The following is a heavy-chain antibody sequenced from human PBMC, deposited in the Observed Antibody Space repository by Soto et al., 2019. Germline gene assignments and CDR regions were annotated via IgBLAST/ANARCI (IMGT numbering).Heavy chain of an antibody. CDR2: IYYSGST. CDR3: ARGHYPLVIGFDY. V-gene: IGHV4-31*03. CDR1: GGSISSGGYY. J-gene: IGHJ4*02. D-gene: IGHD3-9*01. Sequence: SETLSLTCTVSGGSISSGGYYWSWIRQHPGKGLEWIGYIYYSGSTYYNPSLKSRVTISVDTSKNQFSLKLSSVTAADTAVYYCARGHYPLVIGFDYWGQGILVTVSS.